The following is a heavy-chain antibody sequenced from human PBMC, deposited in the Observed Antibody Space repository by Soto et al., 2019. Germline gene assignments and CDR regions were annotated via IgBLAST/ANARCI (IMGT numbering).Heavy chain of an antibody. J-gene: IGHJ4*01. Sequence: AQLQESGPGLVKPSGTLSLTCAVSGASISSGNWWSWVRQSPGKGLEWIGEIYHSGSTNHNPSLKSRVIISLDKSRNQFSLKLSSVTAADTAVYFCASHRGNTFGPYDDWGQGTQVTVSS. D-gene: IGHD3-16*01. CDR2: IYHSGST. V-gene: IGHV4-4*02. CDR1: GASISSGNW. CDR3: ASHRGNTFGPYDD.